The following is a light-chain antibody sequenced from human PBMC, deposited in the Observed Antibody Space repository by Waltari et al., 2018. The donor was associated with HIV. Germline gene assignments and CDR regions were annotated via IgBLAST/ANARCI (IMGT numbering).Light chain of an antibody. J-gene: IGLJ1*01. CDR2: TKN. CDR3: AAWNDRLSGYV. CDR1: SANIGRNY. V-gene: IGLV1-47*01. Sequence: QSVLTQPPSASGTPGQRVTISCSGSSANIGRNYVYWYQQLPGTAPQLLIYTKNKRPPGFPARCSCSKSGTAASLDISGLRSDDEADYYCAAWNDRLSGYVFGTGTKVTV.